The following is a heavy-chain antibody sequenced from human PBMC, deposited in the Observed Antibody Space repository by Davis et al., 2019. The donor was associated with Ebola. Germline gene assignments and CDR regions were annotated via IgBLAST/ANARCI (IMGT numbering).Heavy chain of an antibody. CDR1: GFTFSSCW. Sequence: HTGGSLRLSCAASGFTFSSCWMHWVRQVPGKGLVWVSRINSDGSTINYADSVKGRFTISRDNAKNTLYLQMNSLRAEDTAVYYCVTFPTSGSHYGFQGGWGQGTLVTVSS. V-gene: IGHV3-74*01. CDR3: VTFPTSGSHYGFQGG. D-gene: IGHD1-26*01. CDR2: INSDGSTI. J-gene: IGHJ4*02.